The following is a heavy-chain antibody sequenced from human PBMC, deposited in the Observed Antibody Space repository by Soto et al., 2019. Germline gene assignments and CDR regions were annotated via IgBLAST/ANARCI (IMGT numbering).Heavy chain of an antibody. J-gene: IGHJ6*02. CDR2: IYYSGSI. Sequence: QVHLQQSGPGLVRPSQTLSLTCTVSGGSISSDIYHWTWIRQSPGKGLEWIGYIYYSGSIFYNPSFKSRVTISVDTSKNLCSLQLSSVTAADTAVYFCAREDDGGDRDYYGLDVWGQGTTVTVSS. V-gene: IGHV4-30-4*08. D-gene: IGHD2-21*02. CDR1: GGSISSDIYH. CDR3: AREDDGGDRDYYGLDV.